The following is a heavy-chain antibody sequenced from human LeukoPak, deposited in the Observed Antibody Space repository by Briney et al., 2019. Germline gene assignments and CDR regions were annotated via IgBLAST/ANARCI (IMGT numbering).Heavy chain of an antibody. D-gene: IGHD2-2*01. Sequence: TGGSLRLSCAASGFTVSSNYMSWVRQAPGKGLEWVSFITGSGSTIYYADSVKGRFTISRDNAKNSLYLQMNSLRAEDTAVYYCASCSSTNCYWGQGTLVTVSS. CDR3: ASCSSTNCY. J-gene: IGHJ4*02. CDR2: ITGSGSTI. V-gene: IGHV3-48*01. CDR1: GFTVSSNY.